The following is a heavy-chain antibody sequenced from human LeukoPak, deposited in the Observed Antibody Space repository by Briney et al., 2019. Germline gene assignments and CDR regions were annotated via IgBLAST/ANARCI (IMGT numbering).Heavy chain of an antibody. Sequence: PGGSLRLSCAASGFTFSSYSMNWVRQAPGKGLEWVSSISSSSSYIYYADSVKGRFTISRDNAKNSLYLQMNSLRAEDTAVYYGARDLFYYYGSGSYSLFDYWGQGTLVTVSS. CDR3: ARDLFYYYGSGSYSLFDY. D-gene: IGHD3-10*01. V-gene: IGHV3-21*01. CDR1: GFTFSSYS. J-gene: IGHJ4*02. CDR2: ISSSSSYI.